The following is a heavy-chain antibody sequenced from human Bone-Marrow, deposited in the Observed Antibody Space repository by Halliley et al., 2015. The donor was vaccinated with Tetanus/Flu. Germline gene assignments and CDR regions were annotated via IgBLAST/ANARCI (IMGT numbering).Heavy chain of an antibody. D-gene: IGHD4-17*01. CDR3: ARAYGDSIYWFDP. CDR2: IYYSGST. Sequence: TLSLTCTVSHGSISGFYWSWIRQSPGKGLEWIGYIYYSGSTYYSPSLKSRVTISVDTSNNQFSLRLRSVTAADTAVYYCARAYGDSIYWFDPWGQGTLVTVSS. CDR1: HGSISGFY. J-gene: IGHJ5*02. V-gene: IGHV4-59*08.